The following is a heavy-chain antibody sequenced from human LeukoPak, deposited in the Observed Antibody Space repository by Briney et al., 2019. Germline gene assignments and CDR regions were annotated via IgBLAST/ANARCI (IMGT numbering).Heavy chain of an antibody. J-gene: IGHJ6*02. D-gene: IGHD3-10*01. CDR3: ARDGSGSYYNVYYYYGMDV. Sequence: PGGSLRLSCAASGFTFSSYWMSWVRQAPGKGLEWVANIKQDGSEKYYVDSVKGRFTISRDNAKNSLYLQMNSLRAEDTAVYYCARDGSGSYYNVYYYYGMDVWGQGTTVTVSS. CDR2: IKQDGSEK. V-gene: IGHV3-7*01. CDR1: GFTFSSYW.